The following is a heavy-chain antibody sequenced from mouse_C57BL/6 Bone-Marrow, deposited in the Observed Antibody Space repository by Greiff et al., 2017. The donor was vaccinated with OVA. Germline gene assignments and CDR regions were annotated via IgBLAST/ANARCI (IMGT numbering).Heavy chain of an antibody. D-gene: IGHD2-5*01. Sequence: EVQLQQSVAELVRPGASVKLSCTASGFNIKNTYMHWVKQRPEQGLEWIGRIDPANGNTKYAPKFQGKATITADTSSNTAYLQLSSLTSEDTAVYYCTTSAFYSKDYAMDYWGQGTSVTVSS. CDR2: IDPANGNT. CDR3: TTSAFYSKDYAMDY. CDR1: GFNIKNTY. V-gene: IGHV14-3*01. J-gene: IGHJ4*01.